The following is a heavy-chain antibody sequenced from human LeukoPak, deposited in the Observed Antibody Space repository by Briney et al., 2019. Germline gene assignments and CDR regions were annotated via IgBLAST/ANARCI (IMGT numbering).Heavy chain of an antibody. J-gene: IGHJ5*02. CDR1: GYTFTSYD. V-gene: IGHV1-8*01. CDR3: ARDYSSGWYNWFDP. D-gene: IGHD6-19*01. CDR2: MNPNSGNT. Sequence: ASVKVSCKASGYTFTSYDINWVRQATGQGLEWMGWMNPNSGNTGYAQKFKGRVTMTRNTSISTAYMELSSLRSDDTAVYYCARDYSSGWYNWFDPWGQGTLVTVSS.